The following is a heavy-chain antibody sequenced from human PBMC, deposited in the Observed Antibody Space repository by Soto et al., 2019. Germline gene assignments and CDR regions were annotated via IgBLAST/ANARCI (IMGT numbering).Heavy chain of an antibody. Sequence: SETLSLTCAVSGYSISSGYYWGLIRQPPGKGLEWIGSIYRSGSAYYNPSLESRVTISVDTSKNQFSLKLSSVTAADTAVYYCSRDSSMVHDYWGQGTLVIVSS. CDR2: IYRSGSA. CDR1: GYSISSGYY. V-gene: IGHV4-38-2*02. D-gene: IGHD3-10*01. CDR3: SRDSSMVHDY. J-gene: IGHJ4*02.